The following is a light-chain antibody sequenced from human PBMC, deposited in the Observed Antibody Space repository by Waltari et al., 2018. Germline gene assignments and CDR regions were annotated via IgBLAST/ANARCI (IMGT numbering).Light chain of an antibody. Sequence: IVLTQSPGTLSLSPGERATLSCRASQSLSKYLVWYQQKPGQAPRLLIYEASIRATGIPDRFSGSGSGTDFSLIISRLEPEDFAEYYCQKYEALPATFSQGTKVEIK. V-gene: IGKV3-20*01. J-gene: IGKJ1*01. CDR1: QSLSKY. CDR3: QKYEALPAT. CDR2: EAS.